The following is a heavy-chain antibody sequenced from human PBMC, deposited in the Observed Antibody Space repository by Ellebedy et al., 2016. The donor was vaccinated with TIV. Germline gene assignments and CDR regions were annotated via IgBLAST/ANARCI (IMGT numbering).Heavy chain of an antibody. CDR3: AKRGKGVDFDY. V-gene: IGHV3-23*01. J-gene: IGHJ4*02. CDR2: ISNNGGTT. D-gene: IGHD4-23*01. CDR1: GFTFSISP. Sequence: GGSLRLXCVISGFTFSISPMSWVRQAPGKGLEWVSLISNNGGTTSYADCVKGRFTISRDNSNNTLYLQMDSLRDEDTAVYYCAKRGKGVDFDYWGQGTLVTVSS.